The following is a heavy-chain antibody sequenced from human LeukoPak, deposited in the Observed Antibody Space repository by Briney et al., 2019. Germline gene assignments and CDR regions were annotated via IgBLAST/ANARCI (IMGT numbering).Heavy chain of an antibody. CDR3: ARDHVVATMIFDY. J-gene: IGHJ4*02. Sequence: PGRSLRLSCAASGFTFSSYGMHWVRRAPGKGLEWVAVIWYDGSNKYYADSVKGRFTISRDNSKNTLYLQMNSLRAEDTAVYYCARDHVVATMIFDYWGQGTLVTVSS. V-gene: IGHV3-33*01. CDR1: GFTFSSYG. D-gene: IGHD5-12*01. CDR2: IWYDGSNK.